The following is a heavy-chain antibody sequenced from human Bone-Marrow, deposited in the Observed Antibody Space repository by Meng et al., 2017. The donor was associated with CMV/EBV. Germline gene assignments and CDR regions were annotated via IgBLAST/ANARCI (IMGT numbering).Heavy chain of an antibody. CDR3: AKDVKGRSPDAFDI. J-gene: IGHJ3*02. CDR1: GFTFSAYA. CDR2: ISGSGGAT. V-gene: IGHV3-23*01. Sequence: GGSLRLSCAASGFTFSAYAMNWVRQAPGKGLEWVSTISGSGGATYFADSVKGRFTISRDNSKSTLYLQMNSLRAEDTAVYYCAKDVKGRSPDAFDIWGQGTLVTVSS.